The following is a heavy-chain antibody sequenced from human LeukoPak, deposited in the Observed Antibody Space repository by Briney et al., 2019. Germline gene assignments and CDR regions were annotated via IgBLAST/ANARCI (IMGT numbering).Heavy chain of an antibody. V-gene: IGHV3-23*01. CDR3: AKDNGDYVGYFDY. Sequence: GGSLRLSCAASGFTFSNYAMNWVRQAPGKGPEWVSVFSGSGGSTYYADSVKGRLTISRDNTKNTLYLQMNSLRAEDTAVYYCAKDNGDYVGYFDYWGQGTLLTVSS. CDR1: GFTFSNYA. D-gene: IGHD4-17*01. J-gene: IGHJ4*02. CDR2: FSGSGGST.